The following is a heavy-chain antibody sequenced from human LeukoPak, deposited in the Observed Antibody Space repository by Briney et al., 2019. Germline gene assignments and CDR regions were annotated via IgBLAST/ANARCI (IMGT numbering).Heavy chain of an antibody. V-gene: IGHV4-61*02. J-gene: IGHJ3*02. Sequence: SETLSLTCTVSGGSISSGSYYWSWIRQPAGRGLEWIGRIYTSGTTDYNPSLKSRVTMSIDTSKNQFSLKLTSVTAADTAVYYCARDPYYAILTASLILGAFDIWGQGTMVTVSS. CDR2: IYTSGTT. CDR3: ARDPYYAILTASLILGAFDI. D-gene: IGHD3-9*01. CDR1: GGSISSGSYY.